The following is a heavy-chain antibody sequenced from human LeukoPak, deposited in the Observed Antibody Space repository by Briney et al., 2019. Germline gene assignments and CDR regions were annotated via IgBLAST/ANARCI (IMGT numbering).Heavy chain of an antibody. J-gene: IGHJ6*02. V-gene: IGHV4-59*01. CDR3: ARDSYGSGAYYGMDV. D-gene: IGHD3-10*01. Sequence: SETLSLTCTVSGGSISSYDWNWIRKTPGKGLEWIGYIYSSGSTNYDPSPKSPVTISVDTSKNQFSLNLNSVTAADTAIYYCARDSYGSGAYYGMDVWGQGTTVTVS. CDR2: IYSSGST. CDR1: GGSISSYD.